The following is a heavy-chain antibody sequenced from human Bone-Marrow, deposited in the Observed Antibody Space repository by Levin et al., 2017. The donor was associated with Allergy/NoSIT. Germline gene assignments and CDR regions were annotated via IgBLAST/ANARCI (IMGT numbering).Heavy chain of an antibody. Sequence: RSQTLSLTCTVSGASISSFYWSWLRQPPGKGLEWIGYIYYSGSTNYSPSLKSRVSMSADMSRNQVYLTMSSVTAADTAVYYCARQAVPAAMNGFDSWGQGTLVTVSS. J-gene: IGHJ5*01. V-gene: IGHV4-59*08. CDR3: ARQAVPAAMNGFDS. CDR1: GASISSFY. D-gene: IGHD2-2*01. CDR2: IYYSGST.